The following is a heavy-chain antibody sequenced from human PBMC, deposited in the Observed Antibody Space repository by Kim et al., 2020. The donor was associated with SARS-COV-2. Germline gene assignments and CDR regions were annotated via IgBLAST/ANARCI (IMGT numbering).Heavy chain of an antibody. CDR3: MRDQGTY. D-gene: IGHD3-10*01. CDR1: GFILRTYW. Sequence: GGSLRLSCVASGFILRTYWMTWVRQPPGKGLEWVGNIKEDGSEAYYADSVKGRFTISRDNAKNSLYLQMNSLRAEDTAVYYCMRDQGTYWGQGTLVIVSS. V-gene: IGHV3-7*01. J-gene: IGHJ4*02. CDR2: IKEDGSEA.